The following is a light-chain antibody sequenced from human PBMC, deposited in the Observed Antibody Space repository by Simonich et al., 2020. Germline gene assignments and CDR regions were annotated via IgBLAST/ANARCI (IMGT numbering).Light chain of an antibody. J-gene: IGLJ2*01. CDR1: NIGSKS. V-gene: IGLV3-21*03. CDR3: QVWDSSSDHPV. CDR2: DDG. Sequence: SYVLTQPPSVSVAPGKTARITCGGNNIGSKSVHWYQQKPGQAPLLVVYDDGDRPSGIPERFSGSNSGNTATLTISRVEAGDEADYYCQVWDSSSDHPVFGGGTKLTVL.